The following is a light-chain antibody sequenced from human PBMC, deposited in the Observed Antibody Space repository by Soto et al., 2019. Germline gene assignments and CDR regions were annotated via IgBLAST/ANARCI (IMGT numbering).Light chain of an antibody. CDR1: QSVSSSF. CDR3: QQYGSSGIT. Sequence: EIVLEQSPGTLSLSPGESATLSCRASQSVSSSFLAWYQQKAGQAPRLLIYGASRRATGIPDRFSGSGSGTDFTLTISRLEPEDFAVYYCQQYGSSGITFGQGTRLAI. J-gene: IGKJ5*01. V-gene: IGKV3-20*01. CDR2: GAS.